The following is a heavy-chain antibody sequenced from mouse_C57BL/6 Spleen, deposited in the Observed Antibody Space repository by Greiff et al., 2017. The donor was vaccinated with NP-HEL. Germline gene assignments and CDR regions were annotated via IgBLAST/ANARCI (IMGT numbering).Heavy chain of an antibody. CDR1: GYSFTGYY. D-gene: IGHD1-1*01. CDR2: INPSTGGT. J-gene: IGHJ1*03. Sequence: EVQLQQSGPELVKPGASVKISCKASGYSFTGYYMNWVKQSPEKSLEWIGEINPSTGGTTYNQKFKAKATLTVDKSSSTAYMQLKSLTSEDSAVYYCARGGTVGSYWYFDVWGTGTTVTVSS. V-gene: IGHV1-42*01. CDR3: ARGGTVGSYWYFDV.